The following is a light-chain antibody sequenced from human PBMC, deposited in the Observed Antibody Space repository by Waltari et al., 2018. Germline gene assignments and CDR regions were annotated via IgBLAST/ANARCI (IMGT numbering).Light chain of an antibody. Sequence: QSVLTQPPSVSGAPGQRVTISGTGSSSNLGAYYDVHWYQQVPGTAPKLLIFANNNRPSGVPDRFSGSRSGTSASLAISGLQAEDEADYYCQSYDSSLSGSVFGGGTKLTVL. CDR1: SSNLGAYYD. CDR3: QSYDSSLSGSV. CDR2: ANN. J-gene: IGLJ2*01. V-gene: IGLV1-40*01.